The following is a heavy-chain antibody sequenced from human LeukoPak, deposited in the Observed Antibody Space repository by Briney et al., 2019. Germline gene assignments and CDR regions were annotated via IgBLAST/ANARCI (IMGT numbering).Heavy chain of an antibody. CDR1: GYTFTGYY. D-gene: IGHD2-15*01. J-gene: IGHJ4*02. CDR2: INPNSGGT. CDR3: ASWGGTIVVAHPVGY. Sequence: GASVKVSCKASGYTFTGYYMHWVRQAPGQGLEWMGWINPNSGGTNYAQKFQGRVTMTRDTSISTAYMELSRLRSDDTAVYYCASWGGTIVVAHPVGYWGQGTLVTVSS. V-gene: IGHV1-2*02.